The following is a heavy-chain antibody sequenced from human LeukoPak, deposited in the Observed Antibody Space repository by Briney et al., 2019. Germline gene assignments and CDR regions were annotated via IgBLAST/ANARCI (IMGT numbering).Heavy chain of an antibody. CDR3: ARDSTMVRGFDY. CDR2: ISSSGSTI. J-gene: IGHJ4*02. D-gene: IGHD3-10*01. Sequence: GALRLSCSTPGFTFSSYEMNWVRQAPGEGLGLGSYISSSGSTIYYADSVKGRFTISRDNAKNSLYLQMNSLRAEDTAVYYCARDSTMVRGFDYWGQGTLVTVSS. CDR1: GFTFSSYE. V-gene: IGHV3-48*03.